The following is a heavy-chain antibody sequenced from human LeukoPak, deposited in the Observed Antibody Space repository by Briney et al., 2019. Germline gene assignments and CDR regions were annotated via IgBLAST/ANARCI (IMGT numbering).Heavy chain of an antibody. V-gene: IGHV3-33*08. Sequence: GGSLRLSCAASGFTFSNYWMNWVRQAPGKGLEWVAVIWYDGSNKYYADSVKGRFTISRDNSKDTLYLQMNSLRAEDTAVYYCARLRLSGGHDYGDWGDYWGQGTLVTVSS. D-gene: IGHD4-17*01. CDR1: GFTFSNYW. CDR3: ARLRLSGGHDYGDWGDY. CDR2: IWYDGSNK. J-gene: IGHJ4*02.